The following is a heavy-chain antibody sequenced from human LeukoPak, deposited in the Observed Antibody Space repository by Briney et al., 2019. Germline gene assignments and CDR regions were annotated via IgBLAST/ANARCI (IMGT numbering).Heavy chain of an antibody. V-gene: IGHV4-61*02. Sequence: PSETLSLTCTVSGGSVSSVSYYWGWIRHPAGKGLEWIGRIYTSGSTNYNPSLKSRVTISVDTSKNQFSLKLSSVTAADTAVYYCARVGYDYVWGSYSPAYYFDYWGQGTLVTVSS. J-gene: IGHJ4*02. CDR1: GGSVSSVSYY. CDR3: ARVGYDYVWGSYSPAYYFDY. CDR2: IYTSGST. D-gene: IGHD3-16*01.